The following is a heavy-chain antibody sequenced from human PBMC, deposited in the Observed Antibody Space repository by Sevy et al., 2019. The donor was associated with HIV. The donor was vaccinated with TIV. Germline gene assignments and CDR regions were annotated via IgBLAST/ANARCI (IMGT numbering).Heavy chain of an antibody. CDR3: ARGEMATIGAFDI. J-gene: IGHJ3*02. D-gene: IGHD5-12*01. CDR2: ISSSSSYI. CDR1: GFTFSSYS. V-gene: IGHV3-21*01. Sequence: GGSLRLSCAASGFTFSSYSMNWVRQAPGKGLEWVSSISSSSSYIYYADSVKGRFTISRDNAKNSLYLQMNSLRAEDTAVYYCARGEMATIGAFDIWGQRTMVTVSS.